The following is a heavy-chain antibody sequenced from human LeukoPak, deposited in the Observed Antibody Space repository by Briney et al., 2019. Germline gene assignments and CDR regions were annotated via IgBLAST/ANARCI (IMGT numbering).Heavy chain of an antibody. Sequence: ASVKVSCKASGYTFTCYYMHWVRQAPGQGLEWRGWINPNSGGTNYAQKFQGRVTMTSDTSISTACMELSRLRSDDTAVYYCARGHRAGTTSDYWGQGTLVTVSS. J-gene: IGHJ4*02. CDR3: ARGHRAGTTSDY. V-gene: IGHV1-2*02. CDR1: GYTFTCYY. D-gene: IGHD1-7*01. CDR2: INPNSGGT.